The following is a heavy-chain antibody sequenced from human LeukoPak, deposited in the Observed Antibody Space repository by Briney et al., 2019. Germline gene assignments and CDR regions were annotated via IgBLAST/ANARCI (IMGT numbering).Heavy chain of an antibody. D-gene: IGHD5-12*01. CDR3: AVKRGYSGYDY. CDR1: GYTFTGYY. CDR2: INPSSGGT. J-gene: IGHJ4*02. V-gene: IGHV1-2*06. Sequence: ASVKVSCKASGYTFTGYYMHWVRQAPGQGLEWMGRINPSSGGTNYAQKFQGRVTMTRDTSISTAYMELSRLRSDDTAVYYCAVKRGYSGYDYWGQGTLVTVSS.